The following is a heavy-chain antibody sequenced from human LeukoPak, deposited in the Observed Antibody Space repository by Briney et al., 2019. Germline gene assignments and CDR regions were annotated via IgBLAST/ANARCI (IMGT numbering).Heavy chain of an antibody. CDR1: GDSISSYY. CDR3: ARASQLYFFDY. V-gene: IGHV4-59*12. CDR2: IYNSGST. D-gene: IGHD2-15*01. J-gene: IGHJ4*02. Sequence: SETLSLTCTVSGDSISSYYWSGIRQPPGKGLEWIGYIYNSGSTDYNPSLKSRVTISVDTSKKQFSLKLSAVTAADTAVYYCARASQLYFFDYWGQGTLVTVSS.